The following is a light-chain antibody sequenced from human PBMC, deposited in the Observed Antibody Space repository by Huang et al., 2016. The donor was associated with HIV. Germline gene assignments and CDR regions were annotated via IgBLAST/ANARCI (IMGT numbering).Light chain of an antibody. CDR3: QQRSNWPWT. CDR1: QSVRTS. CDR2: DTS. J-gene: IGKJ1*01. Sequence: EIVLTQSPATLSLSPGERATLSCRASQSVRTSLAWYQQKPGQAPRLLIYDTSNRAPGVPARFSGSGSGTDFTLSISSLEPEDFAVYYCQQRSNWPWTFGQGTKVEIK. V-gene: IGKV3-11*01.